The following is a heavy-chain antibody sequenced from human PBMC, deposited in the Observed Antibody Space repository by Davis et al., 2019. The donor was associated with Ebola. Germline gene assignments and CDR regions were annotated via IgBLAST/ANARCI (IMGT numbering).Heavy chain of an antibody. J-gene: IGHJ6*02. CDR3: ARGSRNMDV. V-gene: IGHV3-7*03. Sequence: PGGSLRLSCAASGFTFRSYWMSWVRQAPGKGLEWVAKIKEDGSEKLEVDSGKGRFTIARDNAKDSLYLQMNSLRAEDTAVYYCARGSRNMDVWGQGTTVTVSS. CDR2: IKEDGSEK. CDR1: GFTFRSYW.